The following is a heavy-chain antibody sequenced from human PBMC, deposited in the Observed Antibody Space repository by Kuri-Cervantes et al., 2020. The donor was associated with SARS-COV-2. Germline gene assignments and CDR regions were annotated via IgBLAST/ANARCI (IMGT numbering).Heavy chain of an antibody. D-gene: IGHD6-19*01. Sequence: GSLRLSCTVPGGSISSYYWSWIRQPPGKGLEWIGYIYYSGSTNYNPSLKSRVTISVDTSKNQFSLKLSSVTAADTAVYYCARASGWYSIDYWGQGTLVTVSS. CDR1: GGSISSYY. CDR2: IYYSGST. V-gene: IGHV4-59*01. CDR3: ARASGWYSIDY. J-gene: IGHJ4*02.